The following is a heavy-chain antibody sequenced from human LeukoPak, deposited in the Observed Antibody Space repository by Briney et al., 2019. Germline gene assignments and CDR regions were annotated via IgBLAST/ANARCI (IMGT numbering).Heavy chain of an antibody. Sequence: SETLSLTCSVSGGAIISYYWSWIRQPAGKGPEWIGRIYPTGNTDYNPSLKTRVTMSTDLSKKQFSLRLRSVTAADTAVYYCARLKFYDSTGYPQGYYMDVWGKGTAVTVSS. D-gene: IGHD3-22*01. V-gene: IGHV4-4*07. CDR3: ARLKFYDSTGYPQGYYMDV. CDR1: GGAIISYY. CDR2: IYPTGNT. J-gene: IGHJ6*03.